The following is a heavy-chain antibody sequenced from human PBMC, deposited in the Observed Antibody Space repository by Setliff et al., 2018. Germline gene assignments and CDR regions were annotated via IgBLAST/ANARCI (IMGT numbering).Heavy chain of an antibody. V-gene: IGHV1-69*05. Sequence: SVKVSCKASGYTFTSYGISWVRQAPGQGLEWMGWISAIFGTANYAQKFQGRVTITTDESTSTAYMELSSLRSEDTAVYYCASPDYQYYYYYGMDVWGQGTTVTVSS. CDR1: GYTFTSYG. D-gene: IGHD3-16*01. J-gene: IGHJ6*02. CDR3: ASPDYQYYYYYGMDV. CDR2: ISAIFGTA.